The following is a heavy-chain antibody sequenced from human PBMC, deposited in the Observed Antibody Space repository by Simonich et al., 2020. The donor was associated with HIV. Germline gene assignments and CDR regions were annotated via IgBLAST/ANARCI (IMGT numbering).Heavy chain of an antibody. D-gene: IGHD3-3*01. CDR1: GGSFSGYY. J-gene: IGHJ4*02. CDR2: INHSGIT. V-gene: IGHV4-34*01. Sequence: QVQLQQWGAGLLKPSETLSLTCAVYGGSFSGYYWSWARQPPGKGLEWIGEINHSGITNYKSSRNRRAPISVDKSKNQFSLKLSSVTAADTAIYYCARRDRELILYFDYWGQGNLVTVSS. CDR3: ARRDRELILYFDY.